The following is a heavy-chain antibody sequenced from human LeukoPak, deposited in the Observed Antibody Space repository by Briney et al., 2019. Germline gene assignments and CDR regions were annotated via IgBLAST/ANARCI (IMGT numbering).Heavy chain of an antibody. CDR2: ISWKSDYI. D-gene: IGHD4-17*01. Sequence: GGSLRLSCAASGFTFDDYAMHWVRQAPGKGLEWVSGISWKSDYIGYAESVEGRFTISRDNAKNSLYLQMNSLRAEDTAVYYCARDDYGDSGPLFDYWGQGTLVTVSS. CDR3: ARDDYGDSGPLFDY. J-gene: IGHJ4*02. CDR1: GFTFDDYA. V-gene: IGHV3-9*01.